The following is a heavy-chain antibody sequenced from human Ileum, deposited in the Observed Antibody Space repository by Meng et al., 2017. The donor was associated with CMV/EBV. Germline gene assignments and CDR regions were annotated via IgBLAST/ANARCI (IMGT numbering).Heavy chain of an antibody. CDR3: AREGSSGWALNYYYYYGMDV. CDR2: INPSGGST. J-gene: IGHJ6*02. Sequence: ASVKVSCKASGDTFTSSYMHWGRQAPGQGREWRGIINPSGGSTSDAQKFQGRVTMTRDTSTSTVYMELSSLRYEDTAVYYCAREGSSGWALNYYYYYGMDVWGQGTMVTVSS. V-gene: IGHV1-46*01. CDR1: GDTFTSSY. D-gene: IGHD6-19*01.